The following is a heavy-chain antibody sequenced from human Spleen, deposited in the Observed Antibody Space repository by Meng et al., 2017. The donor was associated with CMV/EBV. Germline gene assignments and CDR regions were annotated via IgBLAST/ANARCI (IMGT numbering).Heavy chain of an antibody. Sequence: LSLTCAASTFTFSTRAVSWVRQAPGKGLEWVAVISYDGSNKYYADSVKGRFTISRDNAKNTLYLQMNSLRAEDTAVFYCAREESDYDNFDYWGQGALVTVSS. D-gene: IGHD5-12*01. CDR2: ISYDGSNK. J-gene: IGHJ4*02. V-gene: IGHV3-30*04. CDR3: AREESDYDNFDY. CDR1: TFTFSTRA.